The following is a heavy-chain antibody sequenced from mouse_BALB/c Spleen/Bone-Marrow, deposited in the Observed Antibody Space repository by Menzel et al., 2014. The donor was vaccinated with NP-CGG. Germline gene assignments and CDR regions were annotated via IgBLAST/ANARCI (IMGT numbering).Heavy chain of an antibody. CDR1: GFTFSDYY. Sequence: DVQLQESGGGLVKPGGSLKLSCAASGFTFSDYYMYWVRQNPEKRLEWVATINDGGSYTYYPDSVKGRFTISRDNAKNIXXXRMSSLKSEDTAMYYCAKDGNFAMDYWGQGTSVTVSS. CDR2: INDGGSYT. CDR3: AKDGNFAMDY. D-gene: IGHD2-1*01. V-gene: IGHV5-4*02. J-gene: IGHJ4*01.